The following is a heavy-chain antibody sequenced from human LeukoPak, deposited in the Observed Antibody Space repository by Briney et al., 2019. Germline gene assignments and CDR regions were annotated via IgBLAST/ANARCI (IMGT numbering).Heavy chain of an antibody. CDR1: GFTFSSYG. CDR3: AKDSGYSDYYMDV. Sequence: GGSLRLSCAASGFTFSSYGMQWVRQAPGKGLEWVAFIRYDGSDKYYADSVKGRFTISRDNSKNTLYLQMNSLRAEDTAVYYCAKDSGYSDYYMDVWGKGTTFIVSS. CDR2: IRYDGSDK. J-gene: IGHJ6*03. D-gene: IGHD5-18*01. V-gene: IGHV3-30*02.